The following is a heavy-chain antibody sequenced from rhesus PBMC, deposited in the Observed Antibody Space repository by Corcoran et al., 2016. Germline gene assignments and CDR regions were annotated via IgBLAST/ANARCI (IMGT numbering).Heavy chain of an antibody. D-gene: IGHD5-12*01. CDR3: ARDWGGYSYSYLDY. CDR2: IPYSEST. J-gene: IGHJ4*01. CDR1: GYSISGYY. V-gene: IGHV4-122*02. Sequence: QVQLQESGPGLVKPSETLSLTCAVSGYSISGYYWSWIRQAPVKGLEWIGYIPYSESTSHNPYLKSRVTISRDKSKKQFSLKLSTVTAADTAVYYCARDWGGYSYSYLDYWGQGVLVTVSS.